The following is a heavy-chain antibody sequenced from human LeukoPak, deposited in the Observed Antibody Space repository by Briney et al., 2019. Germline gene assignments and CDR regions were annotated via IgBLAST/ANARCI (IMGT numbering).Heavy chain of an antibody. CDR2: ISAYNGNT. D-gene: IGHD3-22*01. CDR3: ARAKVDYYDSSGFPNWFDP. J-gene: IGHJ5*02. CDR1: GYTFTSYG. V-gene: IGHV1-18*01. Sequence: ASVKVSCKASGYTFTSYGISWVRQAPGQGLERMGWISAYNGNTNYAQKLQGRVTMTTDTSTSTAYMELRSLRSDDTAVYYCARAKVDYYDSSGFPNWFDPWGQGTLVTVSS.